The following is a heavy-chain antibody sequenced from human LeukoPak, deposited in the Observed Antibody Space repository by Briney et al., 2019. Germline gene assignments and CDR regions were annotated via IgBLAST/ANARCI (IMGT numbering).Heavy chain of an antibody. Sequence: AGGSLRLSCAASGFTFSDYYMSWIRQAPGKGLEWVSYISSSGSTIYYADSVKGRFTISRDNAKNSLYLQMNSLRAEDTAVYYCARDSVAVAGNPHYYYYYMDVWGKGTTVTVSS. CDR2: ISSSGSTI. CDR1: GFTFSDYY. CDR3: ARDSVAVAGNPHYYYYYMDV. V-gene: IGHV3-11*04. J-gene: IGHJ6*03. D-gene: IGHD6-19*01.